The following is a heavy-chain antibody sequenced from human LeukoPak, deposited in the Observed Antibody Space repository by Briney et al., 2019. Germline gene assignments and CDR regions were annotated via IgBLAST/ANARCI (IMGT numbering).Heavy chain of an antibody. D-gene: IGHD3-10*01. CDR3: ARSAAMVRGVIGYYFDY. J-gene: IGHJ4*02. CDR1: GGTFSNYA. Sequence: GASVPVSYKASGGTFSNYAISWVRQAAGQGVAWMGGIIPIFGTANYAQKFQGRVTITADESTSTAYMELSSLRSEDTAVYYCARSAAMVRGVIGYYFDYWGQGTLVTVSS. V-gene: IGHV1-69*01. CDR2: IIPIFGTA.